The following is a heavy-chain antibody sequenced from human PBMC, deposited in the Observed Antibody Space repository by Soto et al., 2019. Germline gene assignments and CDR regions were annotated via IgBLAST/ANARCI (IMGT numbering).Heavy chain of an antibody. Sequence: QVQLVQSGAEVKKPGASVKVSCKASGYNFMRYGFTWVRQAPGQGLEWMGWINVDNGETKYPQKIQGRGTMTTDTSTSTVYMELRSLTSDDTAVYYCERWISGGYSDWFDPWGHGTLVTVSS. CDR2: INVDNGET. V-gene: IGHV1-18*04. J-gene: IGHJ5*02. CDR3: ERWISGGYSDWFDP. CDR1: GYNFMRYG. D-gene: IGHD1-26*01.